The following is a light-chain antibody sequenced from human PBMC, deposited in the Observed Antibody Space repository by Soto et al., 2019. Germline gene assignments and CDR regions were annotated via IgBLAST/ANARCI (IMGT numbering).Light chain of an antibody. CDR2: AAS. CDR1: QSISSY. V-gene: IGKV1-39*01. J-gene: IGKJ1*01. Sequence: DIHMTQSPSSVSASVVDIVTITFLASQSISSYLNWYQQKPGKAPKLLIYAASSLQSGVPSRFSGSGSGTDFTLTISSLQPEDFATYYCQQSYSTSWTFGQGTKVDIK. CDR3: QQSYSTSWT.